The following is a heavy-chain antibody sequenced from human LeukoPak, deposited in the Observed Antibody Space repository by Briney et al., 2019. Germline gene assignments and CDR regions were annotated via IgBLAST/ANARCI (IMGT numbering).Heavy chain of an antibody. V-gene: IGHV4-61*05. CDR1: GGSISSSSYY. Sequence: SETLSLTCTVSGGSISSSSYYWGWIRQPPGKGLEWIGYIYYSGSTNYNPSLKSRVTISVDTSKNQFSLKLSSVTAADTAVYYCARGSLPQWLLPMDDAFDIWGQGTMVTVSS. CDR3: ARGSLPQWLLPMDDAFDI. D-gene: IGHD3-22*01. J-gene: IGHJ3*02. CDR2: IYYSGST.